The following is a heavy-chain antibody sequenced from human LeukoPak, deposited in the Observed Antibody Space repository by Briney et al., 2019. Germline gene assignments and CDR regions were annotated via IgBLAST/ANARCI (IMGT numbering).Heavy chain of an antibody. CDR3: ARDRCSGGRCSRFDP. CDR1: GDSISGFY. V-gene: IGHV4-59*01. D-gene: IGHD2-15*01. Sequence: SETLSLTCTVSGDSISGFYWSWIRQPPGKGLEWIGYVYNSGSTNYNPSLKSRVTISVDTSKSQFSLNLTSVTAADTAVYYCARDRCSGGRCSRFDPWGQGTLVTVSS. CDR2: VYNSGST. J-gene: IGHJ5*02.